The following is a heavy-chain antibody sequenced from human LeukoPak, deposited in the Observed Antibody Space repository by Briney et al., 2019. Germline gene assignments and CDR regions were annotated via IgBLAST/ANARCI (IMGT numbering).Heavy chain of an antibody. CDR3: ARDRGYCSGGSCYRTLDY. V-gene: IGHV4-61*08. J-gene: IGHJ4*02. CDR1: GGSISSGGNY. Sequence: KPSETLSLTCTVSGGSISSGGNYWSWIRQPPGKGLEWIGYIYYSGSTKYNPSLKSRVTMSVDTSKNQFSLKLSSVTAADTAVYYCARDRGYCSGGSCYRTLDYWGQGTLVTVSS. CDR2: IYYSGST. D-gene: IGHD2-15*01.